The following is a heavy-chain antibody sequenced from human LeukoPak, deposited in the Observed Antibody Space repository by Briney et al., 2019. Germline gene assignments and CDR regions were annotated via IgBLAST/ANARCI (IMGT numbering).Heavy chain of an antibody. V-gene: IGHV3-23*01. CDR1: GFTFSSYA. J-gene: IGHJ4*02. D-gene: IGHD5-12*01. CDR3: AKGAYDYIELAYFDY. CDR2: IIGSSGST. Sequence: GGSLRLSCAASGFTFSSYAMNWVRQAPGKGLEWVSLIIGSSGSTFYADSVKGRFTISRDKSKNTLYLQMNSLRAEDTAVYYCAKGAYDYIELAYFDYWGQGSLVTVSS.